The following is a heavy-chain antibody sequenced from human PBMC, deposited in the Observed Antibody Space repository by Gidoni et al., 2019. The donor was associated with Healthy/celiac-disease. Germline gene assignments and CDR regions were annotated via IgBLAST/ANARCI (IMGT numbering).Heavy chain of an antibody. D-gene: IGHD2-2*01. J-gene: IGHJ4*02. Sequence: EVQLVQSGAEVKKPGESLKISCKGSGYSFTSYWIGWVRQMPGKGLEWMGIIYPGDSDTRYSPSFQGQVTISADKSISTAYLQWSSLKASDTAMYYCARARDIVVVPAAYFDYWGQGTLVTVSS. V-gene: IGHV5-51*01. CDR2: IYPGDSDT. CDR1: GYSFTSYW. CDR3: ARARDIVVVPAAYFDY.